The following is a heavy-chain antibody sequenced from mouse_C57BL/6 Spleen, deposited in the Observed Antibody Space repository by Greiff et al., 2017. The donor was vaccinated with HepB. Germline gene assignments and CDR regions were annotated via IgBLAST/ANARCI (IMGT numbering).Heavy chain of an antibody. J-gene: IGHJ4*01. V-gene: IGHV2-2*01. CDR2: IWSGGST. CDR1: GFSLTSYG. CDR3: ARNSDYDPTFYAMDY. Sequence: VQLQQSGPGLVQPSQSLSITCTVSGFSLTSYGVHWVRQSPGKGLEWLGVIWSGGSTDYNAAFISRLSISKDNSKSQVFFKMNSLQADDTAIYYCARNSDYDPTFYAMDYWGQGTSVTVSS. D-gene: IGHD2-4*01.